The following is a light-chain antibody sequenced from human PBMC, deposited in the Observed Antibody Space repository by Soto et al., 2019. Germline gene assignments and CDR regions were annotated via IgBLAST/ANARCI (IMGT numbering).Light chain of an antibody. J-gene: IGKJ3*01. V-gene: IGKV3-15*01. CDR2: AAS. Sequence: EIVMTQSPATLSVSPGERATLSCRASQTFSNNLAWYQQKPGQAPRLLIYAASTRATGISARFSGGGSGTEFTLTISSLQSEDIAVYYCQQYNNWPFTFGPGTKVDIK. CDR3: QQYNNWPFT. CDR1: QTFSNN.